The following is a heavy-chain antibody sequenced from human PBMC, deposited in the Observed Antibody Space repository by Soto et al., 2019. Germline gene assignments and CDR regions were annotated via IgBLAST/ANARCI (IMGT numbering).Heavy chain of an antibody. D-gene: IGHD3-22*01. CDR1: GFTFSSYD. V-gene: IGHV3-30*03. CDR3: ALVGYYDSSGYANDY. J-gene: IGHJ4*02. CDR2: VSSVRRGE. Sequence: QVQLVESGGGVVQPGRSLRLSCAASGFTFSSYDIHWVRQAPGKGLEWVAVVSSVRRGEHYADSVEGRFTVSRDNSKNTLYLEMNSLRPEDTAVYYCALVGYYDSSGYANDYWGPGTLVTVSS.